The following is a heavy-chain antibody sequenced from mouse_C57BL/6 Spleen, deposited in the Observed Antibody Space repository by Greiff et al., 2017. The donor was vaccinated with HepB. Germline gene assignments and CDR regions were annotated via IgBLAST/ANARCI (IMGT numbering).Heavy chain of an antibody. Sequence: EVQLQQSGPGLVKPSQSLSLTCSVTGYSITSGYYWNWIRQFPGNKLEWMGYISYDGSNNYNPSLKNRISITRDTSKNQFFLKLNSVTTEDTATYYCARGGLLRGYYAMDYWGQGTSVTVSS. V-gene: IGHV3-6*01. D-gene: IGHD1-1*01. CDR3: ARGGLLRGYYAMDY. J-gene: IGHJ4*01. CDR1: GYSITSGYY. CDR2: ISYDGSN.